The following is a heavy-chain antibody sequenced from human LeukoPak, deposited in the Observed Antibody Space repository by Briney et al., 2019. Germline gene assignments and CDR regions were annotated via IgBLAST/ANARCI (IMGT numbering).Heavy chain of an antibody. V-gene: IGHV3-23*01. CDR3: AKVRTGHYFDY. J-gene: IGHJ4*02. CDR2: ISGTGGST. CDR1: GFTFDDYA. Sequence: GGSLRLSCAASGFTFDDYAMHWVRQAPGKGLEWVSSISGTGGSTYYADSVKGRFTISRDKSNNTLFLQMNSLRAEDTAVYYCAKVRTGHYFDYWGQGTLVTVSS. D-gene: IGHD1-1*01.